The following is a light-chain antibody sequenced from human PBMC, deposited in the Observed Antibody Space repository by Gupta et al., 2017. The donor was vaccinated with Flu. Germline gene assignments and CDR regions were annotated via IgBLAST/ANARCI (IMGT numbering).Light chain of an antibody. CDR2: SNN. Sequence: SVLPHPPSASRTPGQRVTISCSGSSSNIGSNTLNWYQQRPGTAPKLLIYSNNQRPSGVPERVSGAKCGTSASLAISGLQAEDEADYYCAAWDDSRNGLVFGGGTKLTVL. J-gene: IGLJ3*02. CDR1: SSNIGSNT. CDR3: AAWDDSRNGLV. V-gene: IGLV1-44*01.